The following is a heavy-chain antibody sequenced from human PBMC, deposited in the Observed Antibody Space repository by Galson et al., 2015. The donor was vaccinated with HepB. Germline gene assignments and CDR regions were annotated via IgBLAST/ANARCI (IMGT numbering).Heavy chain of an antibody. CDR1: GFTFSSYS. CDR3: ARGLGNWFDP. D-gene: IGHD7-27*01. V-gene: IGHV3-21*01. J-gene: IGHJ5*02. CDR2: ISSSSNYI. Sequence: SLRLSCAASGFTFSSYSMNWVRQAPGKGLEWVSSISSSSNYIYYPDSLKGRFTISRDNARNSLYLQMNSLRAEDTAVYYCARGLGNWFDPWGQGTLVTVSS.